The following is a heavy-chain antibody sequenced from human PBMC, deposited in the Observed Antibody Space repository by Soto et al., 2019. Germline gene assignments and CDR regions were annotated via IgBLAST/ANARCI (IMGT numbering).Heavy chain of an antibody. CDR2: IRSSSSYI. V-gene: IGHV3-21*01. Sequence: EVQLVESGGGLVKPGGSLRLSCAASGFTFSSYSMNWVRQAPGKGLEWVSSIRSSSSYIYYADSVKGRFTISRDNAKNSLYLQMNSLRAEDTAVYYCARGDYVTFDYWGQGTLVTVSS. CDR3: ARGDYVTFDY. J-gene: IGHJ4*02. D-gene: IGHD4-17*01. CDR1: GFTFSSYS.